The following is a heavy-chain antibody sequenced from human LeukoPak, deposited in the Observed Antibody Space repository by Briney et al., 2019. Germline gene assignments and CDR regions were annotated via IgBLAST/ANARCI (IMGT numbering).Heavy chain of an antibody. CDR2: ISSSSSYI. V-gene: IGHV3-21*01. CDR3: ARDTSFSSSHFDY. Sequence: GGSLRLSCAASGFTFTNFSMNWVRQAPGKGLEWVSSISSSSSYIYYADSVKGRFTISRDNAKNPLYLQMNSLRAEDTAVYYCARDTSFSSSHFDYWGQGTLVTVSS. J-gene: IGHJ4*02. CDR1: GFTFTNFS. D-gene: IGHD2-15*01.